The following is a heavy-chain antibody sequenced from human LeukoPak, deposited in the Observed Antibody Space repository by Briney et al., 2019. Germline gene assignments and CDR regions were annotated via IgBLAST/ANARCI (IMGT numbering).Heavy chain of an antibody. Sequence: SETLSLTCTVSGGSISSRSYYWGWIRQPPGKGLEWIGSFYYNVGTYYNPSLKSRVTISVDTSKNQFSLKLSSVTAADTAVYYCARLTVVVVPATADYWGQGTLVTVSS. CDR3: ARLTVVVVPATADY. D-gene: IGHD2-15*01. V-gene: IGHV4-39*01. J-gene: IGHJ4*02. CDR1: GGSISSRSYY. CDR2: FYYNVGT.